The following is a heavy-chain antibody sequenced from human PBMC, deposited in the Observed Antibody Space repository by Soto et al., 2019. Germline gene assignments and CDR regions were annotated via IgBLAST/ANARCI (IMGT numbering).Heavy chain of an antibody. D-gene: IGHD5-18*01. CDR1: GGSISSGGYY. CDR2: IYYSGST. V-gene: IGHV4-31*03. Sequence: QVQLQESGPGLVKPSQTLSLTCTVSGGSISSGGYYWSWIRQHPGKGLEWIGYIYYSGSTYYNPSLKSRVTISVDTSKNQFSLKLSSVTAADTAVYYCAITQRGYSYGYYYFDYWGQGTLVTVSS. J-gene: IGHJ4*02. CDR3: AITQRGYSYGYYYFDY.